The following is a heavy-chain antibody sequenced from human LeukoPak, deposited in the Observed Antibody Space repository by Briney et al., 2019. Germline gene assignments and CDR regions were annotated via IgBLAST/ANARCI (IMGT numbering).Heavy chain of an antibody. D-gene: IGHD3-10*01. CDR2: IYHSGST. V-gene: IGHV4-30-2*01. CDR1: GGSISSGGYY. J-gene: IGHJ5*02. Sequence: SETLSLTCTVSGGSISSGGYYWSWIRQPPGKGLEWIGYIYHSGSTYYNPSLKSRVTISVDRSKNQFSLKLSSVTPEDTAVYYCARQTMVRGPYNWFDPWGQGTLVTVSS. CDR3: ARQTMVRGPYNWFDP.